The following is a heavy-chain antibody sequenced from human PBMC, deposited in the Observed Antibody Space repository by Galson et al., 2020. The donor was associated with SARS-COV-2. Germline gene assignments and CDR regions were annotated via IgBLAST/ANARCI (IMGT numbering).Heavy chain of an antibody. V-gene: IGHV4-39*01. CDR3: ARKGSEKWGWAFYQYHYMDA. CDR2: IYYNGPT. Sequence: SETLSLTCTVSGDSIGSSTYYWDWIRQSPGKGLEWIGTIYYNGPTYYNPSLKSRVTVFVDTSKNQFALKMTSVTAADTAVYYCARKGSEKWGWAFYQYHYMDAWGKGITVTVSS. J-gene: IGHJ6*03. CDR1: GDSIGSSTYY. D-gene: IGHD2-8*01.